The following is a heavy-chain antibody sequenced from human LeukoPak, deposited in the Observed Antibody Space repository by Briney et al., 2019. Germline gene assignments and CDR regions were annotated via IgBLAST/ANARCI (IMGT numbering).Heavy chain of an antibody. CDR2: INPSGGRT. Sequence: ASVNVSCTASGYTFTSYYMHWVRQAPGQGLEWMGIINPSGGRTSYAQKFQGRVTMTRDTSTSTVYMELSSLRSEDTAVYYCARAPDILTPVDYWGQGTLVTVSS. V-gene: IGHV1-46*01. D-gene: IGHD3-9*01. CDR3: ARAPDILTPVDY. J-gene: IGHJ4*02. CDR1: GYTFTSYY.